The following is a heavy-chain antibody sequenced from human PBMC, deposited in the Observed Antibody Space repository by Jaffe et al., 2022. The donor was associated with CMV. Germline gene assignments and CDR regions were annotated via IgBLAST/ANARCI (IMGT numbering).Heavy chain of an antibody. V-gene: IGHV3-23*01. CDR2: ISGSGGST. Sequence: EVQLLESGGGLVQPGGSLRLSCAASGFTFSSYAMSWVRQAPGKGLEWVSAISGSGGSTYYADSVKGRFTISRDNSKNTLYLQMNSLRAEDTAVYYCAKGRWGSYDFWSGPPDYWGQGTLVTVSS. J-gene: IGHJ4*02. D-gene: IGHD3-3*01. CDR3: AKGRWGSYDFWSGPPDY. CDR1: GFTFSSYA.